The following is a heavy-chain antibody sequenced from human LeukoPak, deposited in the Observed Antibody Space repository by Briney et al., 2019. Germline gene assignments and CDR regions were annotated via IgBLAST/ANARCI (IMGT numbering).Heavy chain of an antibody. CDR1: GGSSSGYY. Sequence: SETLSLTCAVYGGSSSGYYWSWIRQPPGKGLEWIGEINHSGSTNYNPSLKSRVTISVDTSKNQFSLKLSSVTAADTAVYYCARGRYCSSTSCYGGAFDYWGQGTLVTVSS. CDR2: INHSGST. J-gene: IGHJ4*02. CDR3: ARGRYCSSTSCYGGAFDY. D-gene: IGHD2-2*01. V-gene: IGHV4-34*01.